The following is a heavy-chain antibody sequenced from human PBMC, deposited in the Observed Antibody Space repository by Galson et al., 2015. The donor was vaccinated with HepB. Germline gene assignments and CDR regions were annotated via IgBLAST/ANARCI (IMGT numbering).Heavy chain of an antibody. V-gene: IGHV3-23*01. CDR3: AKEEGYIFGLPDY. Sequence: SLRLSCAASGFTFSGSAMSWVRQAPGKGPEWVSVISGSGGTIYYEDSVKGRFTISRDNSKNTLYLQMNSLRAGDTAVYYCAKEEGYIFGLPDYWGQGVLVAVSS. CDR2: ISGSGGTI. D-gene: IGHD3-3*02. J-gene: IGHJ4*02. CDR1: GFTFSGSA.